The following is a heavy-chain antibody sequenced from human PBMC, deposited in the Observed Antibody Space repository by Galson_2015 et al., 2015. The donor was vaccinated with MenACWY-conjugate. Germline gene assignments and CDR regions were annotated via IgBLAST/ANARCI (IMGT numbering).Heavy chain of an antibody. Sequence: SVKVSCKASGYTFTSYAMHWVRQAPGQRLEWMGWINAGNGNTKYSQKFQGRVTITRDTSASTAYMELSSLRSEDTAVYYCARGGRYYGSGSYQTMDHWGQGTLGTGSS. V-gene: IGHV1-3*01. CDR3: ARGGRYYGSGSYQTMDH. D-gene: IGHD3-10*01. CDR1: GYTFTSYA. J-gene: IGHJ4*02. CDR2: INAGNGNT.